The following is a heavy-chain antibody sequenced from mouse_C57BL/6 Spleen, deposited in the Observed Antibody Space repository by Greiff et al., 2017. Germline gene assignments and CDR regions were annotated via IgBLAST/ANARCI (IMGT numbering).Heavy chain of an antibody. CDR2: IYWDDDK. CDR1: GFSLSTSGMG. Sequence: QVTLKESGPGILQSSQTLSLTCSFSGFSLSTSGMGVSWIRQPSGKGLEWLAHIYWDDDKRYNPSLKSRLTISKDTSRNQVFLKITSMDTADTATYYCARSPLYYGSSYGWYFDVWGTGTTVTVSS. J-gene: IGHJ1*03. D-gene: IGHD1-1*01. V-gene: IGHV8-12*01. CDR3: ARSPLYYGSSYGWYFDV.